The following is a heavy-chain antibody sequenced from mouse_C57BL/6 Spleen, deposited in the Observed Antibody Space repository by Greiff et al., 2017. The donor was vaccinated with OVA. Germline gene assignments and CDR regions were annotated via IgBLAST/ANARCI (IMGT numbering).Heavy chain of an antibody. V-gene: IGHV1-80*01. J-gene: IGHJ4*01. D-gene: IGHD3-2*02. CDR2: IYPGDGDT. CDR1: GYAFSSYW. CDR3: DASGYAMDY. Sequence: QVQLKQSGAELVKPGASVKISCKASGYAFSSYWMNWVKQRPGKGLEWIGQIYPGDGDTNYNGKFKGTATLTADKSSSTAYMQLSSLTYEDSAVYFCDASGYAMDYWGQGTSVTVSA.